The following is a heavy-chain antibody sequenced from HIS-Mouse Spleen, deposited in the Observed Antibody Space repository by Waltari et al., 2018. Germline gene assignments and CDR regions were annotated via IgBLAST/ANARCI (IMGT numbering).Heavy chain of an antibody. J-gene: IGHJ2*01. V-gene: IGHV4-39*07. CDR2: IYYSGST. CDR3: AREIPYSSSWYDWYFDL. D-gene: IGHD6-13*01. CDR1: GGPISSSRYY. Sequence: QLQLQESGPGLVKPSETLSLTCTVSGGPISSSRYYWGWIRQPPGKGLEWIGSIYYSGSTYYNPSLKSRVTISVDMSKNQFSLKLSSVTAADTAVYYCAREIPYSSSWYDWYFDLWGRGTLVTVSS.